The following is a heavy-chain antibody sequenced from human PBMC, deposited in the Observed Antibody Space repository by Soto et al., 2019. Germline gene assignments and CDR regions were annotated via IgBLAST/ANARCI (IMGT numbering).Heavy chain of an antibody. CDR2: IIPIFGTA. J-gene: IGHJ4*02. CDR1: GGTFSSYA. CDR3: ARVEEGWLPKLV. Sequence: QVQLVQSGAEVKKPGSSVKVSCKASGGTFSSYAIGWVRQAPGQGLEWMGGIIPIFGTANYAQKFQGRVTITAHESTSTAYMELSSLRSEDTAVYYCARVEEGWLPKLVWGQGTLVTVSS. V-gene: IGHV1-69*12. D-gene: IGHD5-12*01.